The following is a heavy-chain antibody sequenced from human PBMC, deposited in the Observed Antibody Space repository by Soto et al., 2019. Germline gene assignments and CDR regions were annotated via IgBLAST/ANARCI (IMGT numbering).Heavy chain of an antibody. J-gene: IGHJ4*02. V-gene: IGHV4-39*01. Sequence: PSETLSLTCTVSGGSISSSSYYWGWIRQPPGKGLEWIGSIYYSGSTYYNPSLKSRVTISVDTSKNQFSLKLSSVTAADTAVYYCARHRGYSYGYTAKPFDYWGQGTLVTVSS. D-gene: IGHD5-18*01. CDR2: IYYSGST. CDR1: GGSISSSSYY. CDR3: ARHRGYSYGYTAKPFDY.